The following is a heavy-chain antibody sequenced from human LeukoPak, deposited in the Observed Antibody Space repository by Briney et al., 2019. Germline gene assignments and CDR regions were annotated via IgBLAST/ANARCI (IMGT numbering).Heavy chain of an antibody. CDR3: ARSPFVVPAALNWFDP. Sequence: SVTVSCKASGGTFSSYAISWVRQAPGQGLEWMGGIIPIFGTANYEQKFQGRVTITTDESTSTAYMGLSSLRSEDTAVYYCARSPFVVPAALNWFDPWGQGTLVTVSS. D-gene: IGHD2-2*01. J-gene: IGHJ5*02. CDR2: IIPIFGTA. CDR1: GGTFSSYA. V-gene: IGHV1-69*05.